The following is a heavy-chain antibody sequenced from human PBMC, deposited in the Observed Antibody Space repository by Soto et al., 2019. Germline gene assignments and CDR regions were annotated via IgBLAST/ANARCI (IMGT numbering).Heavy chain of an antibody. Sequence: GGSLRLSCAASGFTFSSYAMHWVRQAPGKGLEWVAVISYDGSNKYYADSVKGRFTISRDNSKNTLYLQMNSLRAEDTAVYYCARDYGSGGFYYYYGMDVWGQGTTVTVSS. CDR3: ARDYGSGGFYYYYGMDV. J-gene: IGHJ6*02. CDR1: GFTFSSYA. CDR2: ISYDGSNK. D-gene: IGHD3-10*01. V-gene: IGHV3-30-3*01.